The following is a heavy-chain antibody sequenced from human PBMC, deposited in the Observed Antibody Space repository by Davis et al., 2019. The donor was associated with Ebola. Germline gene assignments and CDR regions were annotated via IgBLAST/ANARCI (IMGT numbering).Heavy chain of an antibody. Sequence: MPSETLSLTCAVSGGSISSSNWWSWVRQPPGKGLEWIGEIYHSGSTYYNPSLKSRLTISVDTSKNQFSLSVTSVTAADTAVYYCARGSDYIWGKDDFWGQGNLVTVSS. V-gene: IGHV4-4*02. CDR3: ARGSDYIWGKDDF. CDR2: IYHSGST. J-gene: IGHJ4*02. CDR1: GGSISSSNW. D-gene: IGHD3-16*01.